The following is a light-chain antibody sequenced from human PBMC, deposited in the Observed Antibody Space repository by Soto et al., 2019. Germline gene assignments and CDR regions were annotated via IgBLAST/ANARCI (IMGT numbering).Light chain of an antibody. Sequence: EIVLTQSPGTLSLSPGERATLSCRASQSVSTSQLAWYQQKPGQAPRLLIHGAYTRAPGIPDRFSGSGSGTDFTLTINRVEPEDSAVYYCLQYGRSPTFGPGTKVDIK. J-gene: IGKJ3*01. CDR3: LQYGRSPT. V-gene: IGKV3-20*01. CDR2: GAY. CDR1: QSVSTSQ.